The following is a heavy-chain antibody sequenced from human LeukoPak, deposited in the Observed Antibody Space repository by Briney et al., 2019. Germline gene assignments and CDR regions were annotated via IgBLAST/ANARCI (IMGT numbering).Heavy chain of an antibody. CDR3: ARSSGITIFGVVIHHLYYFDY. Sequence: AASVKVSCKASGYTFTGYYMHWVRQAPGQGLEWMGWINPNSGGTNYAQKFRGRVTMTRDTSISTAYMELSRLRSDDTAVYYCARSSGITIFGVVIHHLYYFDYWGQGTLVTVSS. CDR1: GYTFTGYY. V-gene: IGHV1-2*02. CDR2: INPNSGGT. J-gene: IGHJ4*02. D-gene: IGHD3-3*01.